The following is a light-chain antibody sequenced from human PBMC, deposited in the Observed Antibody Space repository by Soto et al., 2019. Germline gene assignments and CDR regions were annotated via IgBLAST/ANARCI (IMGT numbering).Light chain of an antibody. CDR2: GAS. V-gene: IGKV3-20*01. CDR1: QSVSSSY. Sequence: EIVLTQSPGTLSLSPGERATLSCRASQSVSSSYLAWYQQKPGQAPRLLIYGASSRATGLPDRFSGRGSGTDFTLTISRLEPEDLAVYYCQQYGSSLYTFGQGTKLEIK. J-gene: IGKJ2*01. CDR3: QQYGSSLYT.